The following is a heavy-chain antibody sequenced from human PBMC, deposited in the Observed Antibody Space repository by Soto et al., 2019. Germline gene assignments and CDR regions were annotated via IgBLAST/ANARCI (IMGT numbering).Heavy chain of an antibody. Sequence: LRLSCAASGFPFTKAWMTWVRHAPGKGLEWVGRIRSKTSSETREYAAPVKGRFTISRDDSKNMLYLEMNSLKIEDTGVYYCTTDGFTGIVGIWGQGTMVTVSS. V-gene: IGHV3-15*01. CDR2: IRSKTSSETR. J-gene: IGHJ3*02. CDR1: GFPFTKAW. D-gene: IGHD3-22*01. CDR3: TTDGFTGIVGI.